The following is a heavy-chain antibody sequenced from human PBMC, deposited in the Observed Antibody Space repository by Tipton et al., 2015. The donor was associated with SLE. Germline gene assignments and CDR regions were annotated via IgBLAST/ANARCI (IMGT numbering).Heavy chain of an antibody. V-gene: IGHV4-59*11. J-gene: IGHJ5*02. D-gene: IGHD5-12*01. CDR1: GGSISSHY. CDR3: ATSGYDFLSWFDP. Sequence: TLSLTCTVSGGSISSHYWSWIRQPPGKRLEWIGHVHSGGSTFYNPSLKSRVSISMDTSKNQVSLRMTSVTAADTAVYYCATSGYDFLSWFDPWGQGTPVTVSS. CDR2: VHSGGST.